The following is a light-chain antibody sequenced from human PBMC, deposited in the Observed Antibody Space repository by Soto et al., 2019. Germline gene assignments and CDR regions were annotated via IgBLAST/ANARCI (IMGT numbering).Light chain of an antibody. Sequence: EIVLTQSPGTLSLSPGERATLSFRASQSVSNNYLAWYQQKPGQAPRLLIYGASSRATGIPDRFSGSGSGTDFTLTISRLEPEDFAVYYCQQYGSSGTFGQGTKVDI. CDR3: QQYGSSGT. CDR1: QSVSNNY. J-gene: IGKJ1*01. V-gene: IGKV3-20*01. CDR2: GAS.